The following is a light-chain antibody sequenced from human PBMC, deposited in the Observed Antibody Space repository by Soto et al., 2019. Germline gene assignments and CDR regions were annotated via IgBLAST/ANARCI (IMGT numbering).Light chain of an antibody. CDR3: VSYTSRTTYV. Sequence: QSVLTQPASVSDSPGQSITISCTGTSSDVGVSNFVCWYQQHPGKPPKLIIYDVANRPSGVSNRFSGSKSGSTASLIISRLQTEDEADYYCVSYTSRTTYVFGTGTKVTVL. CDR1: SSDVGVSNF. CDR2: DVA. V-gene: IGLV2-14*03. J-gene: IGLJ1*01.